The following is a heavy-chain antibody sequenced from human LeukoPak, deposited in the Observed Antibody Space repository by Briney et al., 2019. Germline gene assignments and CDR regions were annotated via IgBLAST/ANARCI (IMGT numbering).Heavy chain of an antibody. D-gene: IGHD6-13*01. CDR2: ISYRSSDI. J-gene: IGHJ6*03. CDR3: AKVYSSSWYSGYLYMDV. Sequence: GGSLRLSCAASGFTLSSYNMKWVRQAPGKGLEWVSSISYRSSDIEYADSVKGRFTISRDNAKQLLYLQMSRLRAEDTAVYYCAKVYSSSWYSGYLYMDVWGKGTTVTVSS. CDR1: GFTLSSYN. V-gene: IGHV3-21*01.